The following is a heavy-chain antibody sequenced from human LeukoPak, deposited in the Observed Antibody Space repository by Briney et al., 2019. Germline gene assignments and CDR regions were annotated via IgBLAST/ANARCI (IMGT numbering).Heavy chain of an antibody. CDR1: GGTFSSYA. CDR2: IIPIFGTA. V-gene: IGHV1-69*05. J-gene: IGHJ4*02. Sequence: SVKVSCKASGGTFSSYAISWVRQAPGQGLEWMGGIIPIFGTANYAQKFQGRVTITTDESTSTAYMELSSLRSEDTAVYYCARRITIFGPDDYWGQGTLVTVSS. CDR3: ARRITIFGPDDY. D-gene: IGHD3-3*01.